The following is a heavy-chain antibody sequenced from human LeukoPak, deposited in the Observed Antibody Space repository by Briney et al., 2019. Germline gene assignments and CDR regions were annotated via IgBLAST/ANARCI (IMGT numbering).Heavy chain of an antibody. D-gene: IGHD6-6*01. V-gene: IGHV4-59*01. J-gene: IGHJ4*02. CDR3: ARGREYSSSCFDY. CDR1: GGSISDYY. CDR2: IYYSGST. Sequence: SETLSLTCTVSGGSISDYYWSWIRQPPGKGLEWIGDIYYSGSTNYNPSLKGRVTISVDTSKNQFSLKLSSVTAADTAVYYCARGREYSSSCFDYWGQGTLVTVSS.